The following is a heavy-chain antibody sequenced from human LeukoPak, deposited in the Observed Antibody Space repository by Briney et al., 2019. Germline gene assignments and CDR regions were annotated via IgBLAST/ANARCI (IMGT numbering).Heavy chain of an antibody. CDR2: INPSGGST. CDR3: ARDGGKYSSGWYTFIYY. J-gene: IGHJ4*02. V-gene: IGHV1-46*01. D-gene: IGHD6-19*01. Sequence: ASVKVSCKASGYTFTSYYMHWVRQAPGQGLEWMGIINPSGGSTSYAQKFQGRVTMTRDTSTSTVYMDLSCLRSEDTAVYYCARDGGKYSSGWYTFIYYWGQGTLVTVSS. CDR1: GYTFTSYY.